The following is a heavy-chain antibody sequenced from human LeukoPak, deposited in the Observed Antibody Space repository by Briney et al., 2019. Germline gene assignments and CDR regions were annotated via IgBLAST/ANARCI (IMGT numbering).Heavy chain of an antibody. CDR1: GFIFSSYS. Sequence: PGGSLRLSCAASGFIFSSYSMHWVRQAPGKGLDYVSVISPDGSNTYYTNSVKGRFTISRDNSKNTLYLQMGSLRDEDMAVYYCAREQPAGSTDYWGQGTLVTVSS. V-gene: IGHV3-64*01. CDR2: ISPDGSNT. J-gene: IGHJ4*02. D-gene: IGHD2-2*01. CDR3: AREQPAGSTDY.